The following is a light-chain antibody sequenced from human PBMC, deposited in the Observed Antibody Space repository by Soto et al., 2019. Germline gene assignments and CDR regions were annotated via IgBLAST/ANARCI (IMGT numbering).Light chain of an antibody. CDR1: QTISSW. CDR2: KAS. Sequence: DIQMTQSPSTLSGSVGDRVTITCRASQTISSWLAWYQQKPGKAPKLLIYKASTLISGVPSRFSGSGSGTEFPLTISSLQPDDVATYYCQHYNSYSEAFGQGTKVELK. CDR3: QHYNSYSEA. V-gene: IGKV1-5*03. J-gene: IGKJ1*01.